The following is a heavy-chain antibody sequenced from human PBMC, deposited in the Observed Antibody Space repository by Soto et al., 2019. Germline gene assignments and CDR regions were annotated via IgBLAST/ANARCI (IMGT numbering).Heavy chain of an antibody. CDR1: GYTFTDYA. V-gene: IGHV1-3*01. D-gene: IGHD1-1*01. J-gene: IGHJ4*02. CDR2: INAGNGKT. CDR3: GKGLWSGRTVGYYFDY. Sequence: WASVKVSCKASGYTFTDYAMNWVRQAPGQSIEWMGWINAGNGKTRYSEKFQGRVTITRDTSANTVHLELSSLRSEDTAVYYCGKGLWSGRTVGYYFDYWGQGTLVTVSS.